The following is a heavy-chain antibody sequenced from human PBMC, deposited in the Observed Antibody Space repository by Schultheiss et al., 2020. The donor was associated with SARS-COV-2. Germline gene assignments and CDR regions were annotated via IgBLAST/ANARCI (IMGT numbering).Heavy chain of an antibody. Sequence: SVKVSCKASGFTFTSSAVQWVRQARGQRLEWIGWIVVGSGNTNYAQKFQGRVTITADESTTTAYMELSRLRSDDTAVYYCARLEPETIRYSNYTDYWGQGTLVTVSS. CDR1: GFTFTSSA. J-gene: IGHJ4*02. D-gene: IGHD4-11*01. CDR2: IVVGSGNT. CDR3: ARLEPETIRYSNYTDY. V-gene: IGHV1-58*01.